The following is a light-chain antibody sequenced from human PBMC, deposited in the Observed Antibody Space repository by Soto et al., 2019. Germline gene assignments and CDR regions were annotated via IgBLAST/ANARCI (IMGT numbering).Light chain of an antibody. V-gene: IGKV3-20*01. CDR2: GAS. CDR3: QQYGSSNGIT. J-gene: IGKJ5*01. CDR1: QSVSSSY. Sequence: EIVLTQSPGTLSLSPGERATLSCRASQSVSSSYLAWYQQKPGQAPRLLIYGASSRATGIPDRFSGSGSGTDFTLTISRLEPEDFAVYYCQQYGSSNGITFGQGTRLEIK.